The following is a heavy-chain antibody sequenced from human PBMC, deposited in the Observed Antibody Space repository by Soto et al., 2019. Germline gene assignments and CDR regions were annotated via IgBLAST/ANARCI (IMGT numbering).Heavy chain of an antibody. V-gene: IGHV1-2*04. CDR2: IKPNSGGT. CDR1: GYTFTGYY. Sequence: QVQLVQSGAEVKKPGASVKVSCKASGYTFTGYYMHWVRQAPGQGLEWMGWIKPNSGGTNDAQKFQGWVTMTRDTSISTAYMELSRLRSDDTAVYYCARQRGYSYVFSLNDYSYDIDVLGQGTTVTVSS. D-gene: IGHD5-18*01. CDR3: ARQRGYSYVFSLNDYSYDIDV. J-gene: IGHJ6*02.